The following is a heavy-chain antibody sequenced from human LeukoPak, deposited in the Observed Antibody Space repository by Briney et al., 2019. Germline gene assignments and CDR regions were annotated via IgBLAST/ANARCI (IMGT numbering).Heavy chain of an antibody. CDR3: ASDQVGSGGNWFDP. D-gene: IGHD1-26*01. V-gene: IGHV3-33*01. CDR1: GFTFNNYG. Sequence: PGGSLRLSCAASGFTFNNYGMHWVRQAPGKGLEWVATIWYDGSNKYYGDSVKGRSTISRDNSKNTLYMRMNSLRAEDTAVYYCASDQVGSGGNWFDPWGQGILVTVSS. J-gene: IGHJ5*02. CDR2: IWYDGSNK.